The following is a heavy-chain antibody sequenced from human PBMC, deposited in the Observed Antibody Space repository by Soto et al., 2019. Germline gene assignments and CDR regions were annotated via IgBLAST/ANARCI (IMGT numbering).Heavy chain of an antibody. V-gene: IGHV3-53*01. CDR1: GRTVGDNY. CDR2: LYTEGTT. Sequence: PGGSLRLPGVASGRTVGDNYRPCVRQAPEMGLERVSILYTEGTTYYTGSVKGRVTIARDSSKNTLFLQMDSLRAEDTAVYYCVRPRPSGENYGMDVWGQGTTVTVSS. CDR3: VRPRPSGENYGMDV. J-gene: IGHJ6*02. D-gene: IGHD3-10*01.